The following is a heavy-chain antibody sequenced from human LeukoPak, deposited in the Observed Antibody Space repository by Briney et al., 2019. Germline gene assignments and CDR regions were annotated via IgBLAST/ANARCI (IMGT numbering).Heavy chain of an antibody. CDR3: ARSYYYDSSGYHYDY. CDR2: IIPIFGTA. Sequence: SVKVSCKASGGTFSSYAISWVRQAPGQALEWMGGIIPIFGTANYAQKFQGRVTITADESTSTAYMELRSLRSDDTAVYYCARSYYYDSSGYHYDYWGQGTLVTVSP. J-gene: IGHJ4*02. CDR1: GGTFSSYA. D-gene: IGHD3-22*01. V-gene: IGHV1-69*13.